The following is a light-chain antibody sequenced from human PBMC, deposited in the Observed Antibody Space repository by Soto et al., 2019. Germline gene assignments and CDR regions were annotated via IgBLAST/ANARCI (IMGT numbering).Light chain of an antibody. CDR1: QDISNY. V-gene: IGKV1-33*01. CDR2: GAS. Sequence: DIQMTQSPSSLSASVGDRVTITCQASQDISNYLNWYQQKPGKAPKLLIYGASNLETGVPSRFSGSGSGTEFTLTISSLQPDDFATYYCQHYNSYSEAFGQGTKVELK. J-gene: IGKJ1*01. CDR3: QHYNSYSEA.